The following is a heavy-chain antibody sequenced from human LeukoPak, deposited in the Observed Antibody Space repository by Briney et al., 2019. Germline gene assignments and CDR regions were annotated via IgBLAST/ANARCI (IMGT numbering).Heavy chain of an antibody. Sequence: GGSLRLSCAASGFTFSSNWMSWVRQAPGKGLEWVANIKQDGSEKYYVDSVKGRFTISRDNSKNTLYLQMNSLRAEDTAVYYCAKAPPYKKYFDYWGQGTLVTVSS. CDR3: AKAPPYKKYFDY. V-gene: IGHV3-7*03. D-gene: IGHD1-1*01. CDR2: IKQDGSEK. J-gene: IGHJ4*02. CDR1: GFTFSSNW.